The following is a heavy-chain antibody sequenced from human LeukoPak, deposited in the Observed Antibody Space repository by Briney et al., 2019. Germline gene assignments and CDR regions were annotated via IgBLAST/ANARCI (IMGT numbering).Heavy chain of an antibody. CDR3: ARGGQVPAAREAFDI. CDR2: IYYSGST. CDR1: GGSISSYY. Sequence: PSETLSLTCTVSGGSISSYYWSWIRQPPGKGLEWLGYIYYSGSTNYNPSLKSRVTISVDTSRNQFSLKLSSVTAADTAVYYCARGGQVPAAREAFDIWGQGTMVTVSS. J-gene: IGHJ3*02. V-gene: IGHV4-59*01. D-gene: IGHD2-2*01.